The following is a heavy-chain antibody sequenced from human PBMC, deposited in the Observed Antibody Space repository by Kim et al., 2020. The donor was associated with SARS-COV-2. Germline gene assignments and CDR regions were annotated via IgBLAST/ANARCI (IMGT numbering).Heavy chain of an antibody. Sequence: SVKVSCKASGGTFSSYAISWVRQAPGQGLEWMGGIIPIFGTANYAQKFQGRVTITADKSTSTAYMELSSLRSEDTAVYYCARARVGATQFDPWGQGTLVTVSS. CDR3: ARARVGATQFDP. J-gene: IGHJ5*02. V-gene: IGHV1-69*06. CDR2: IIPIFGTA. CDR1: GGTFSSYA. D-gene: IGHD1-26*01.